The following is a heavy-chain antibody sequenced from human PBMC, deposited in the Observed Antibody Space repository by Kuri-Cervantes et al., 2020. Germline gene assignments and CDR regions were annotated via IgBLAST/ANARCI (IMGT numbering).Heavy chain of an antibody. Sequence: LSLTCAASGFTFSSYWMSWVRQAPGKGLEWVANIKQDGSEKYYVDSVKGRFTISRDNAKNSLYLQMNSLRAEDTAVYYCARDRPYYYDSSGYWDYWGQGTLVTVSS. J-gene: IGHJ4*02. D-gene: IGHD3-22*01. V-gene: IGHV3-7*01. CDR3: ARDRPYYYDSSGYWDY. CDR1: GFTFSSYW. CDR2: IKQDGSEK.